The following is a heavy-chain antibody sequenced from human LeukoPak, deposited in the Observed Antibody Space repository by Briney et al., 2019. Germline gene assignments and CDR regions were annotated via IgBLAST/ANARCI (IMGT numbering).Heavy chain of an antibody. J-gene: IGHJ3*02. CDR2: IIPIFGTA. Sequence: GASVKVSCKASGGTFSSYAISWVRQAPGQELEWMGGIIPIFGTANYAQKFQGRVTITADESTSTAYMELSSLRSEDTAVYYCAREKNYYGSAHDAFDIWGQGTMVTVSS. CDR1: GGTFSSYA. D-gene: IGHD3-10*01. V-gene: IGHV1-69*01. CDR3: AREKNYYGSAHDAFDI.